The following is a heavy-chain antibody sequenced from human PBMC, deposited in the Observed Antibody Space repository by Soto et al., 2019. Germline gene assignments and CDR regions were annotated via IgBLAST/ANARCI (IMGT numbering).Heavy chain of an antibody. J-gene: IGHJ4*02. Sequence: ASVKVSCKASGYTFTGYYMHWVRQAPGQGLEWMGWINPNSGGTNYAQKFQGRVTMTRDTSTSTAYMELSRLRSDDTAVYYCARIHRRAAAGTLDYWGQGTLVTVSS. CDR1: GYTFTGYY. V-gene: IGHV1-2*02. CDR2: INPNSGGT. CDR3: ARIHRRAAAGTLDY. D-gene: IGHD6-13*01.